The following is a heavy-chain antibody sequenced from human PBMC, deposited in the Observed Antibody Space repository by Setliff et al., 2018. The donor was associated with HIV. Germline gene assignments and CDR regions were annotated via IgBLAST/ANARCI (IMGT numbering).Heavy chain of an antibody. CDR1: GYTFTSYI. V-gene: IGHV1-18*04. CDR3: ARDDVGYCSGGSCYHLFDTFDI. J-gene: IGHJ3*02. D-gene: IGHD2-15*01. CDR2: ISSYNDNT. Sequence: ASVKVSCKASGYTFTSYILHWVRQAPGQGLEWMGWISSYNDNTNYALNLQGRVTMTTDTSTSTAYMELRSLRSDDTAVYYCARDDVGYCSGGSCYHLFDTFDIWGQGTVVTVSS.